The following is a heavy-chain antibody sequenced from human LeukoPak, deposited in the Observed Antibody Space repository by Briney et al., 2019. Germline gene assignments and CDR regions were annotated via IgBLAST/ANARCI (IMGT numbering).Heavy chain of an antibody. CDR1: GFTFSSSW. CDR3: AREIRLGY. D-gene: IGHD3-10*01. Sequence: GGSLRLSCAASGFTFSSSWMSWVRQAPGKGLEWVANIKQDGSEKNYVDSVKGRFTISRDNAKDSLYLQMHSLRVEDTAVYYCAREIRLGYWGQGSLVTVSS. CDR2: IKQDGSEK. J-gene: IGHJ4*02. V-gene: IGHV3-7*01.